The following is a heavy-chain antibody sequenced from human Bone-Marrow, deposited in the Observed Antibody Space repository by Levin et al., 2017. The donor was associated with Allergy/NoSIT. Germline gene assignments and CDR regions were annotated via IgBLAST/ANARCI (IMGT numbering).Heavy chain of an antibody. J-gene: IGHJ4*02. Sequence: QPGGSLRLSCAASGFTVSSNHMSWVRQAPGKGLAWVSIIYPGGTTYYADSVKGRFTISRDTSNNTVYLQMNSLRADDTAVYYCARDPLGRGGYWGQGTLVTVSS. V-gene: IGHV3-53*01. CDR3: ARDPLGRGGY. CDR1: GFTVSSNH. D-gene: IGHD7-27*01. CDR2: IYPGGTT.